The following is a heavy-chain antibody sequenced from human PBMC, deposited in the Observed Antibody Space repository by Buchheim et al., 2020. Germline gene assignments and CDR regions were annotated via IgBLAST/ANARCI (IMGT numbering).Heavy chain of an antibody. CDR2: VSGSGGIT. V-gene: IGHV3-23*01. CDR1: GITFSNYA. CDR3: AKDLCFSISYYYGMNV. J-gene: IGHJ6*02. Sequence: EVQLLESGGGLVQPGGSLRLSCAASGITFSNYAMSWVRQAPGRGLEWVSAVSGSGGITYYADSVKGRFTVSRDNSKNTVYLQVNSLRAEDTAVYYCAKDLCFSISYYYGMNVWGQGTT. D-gene: IGHD2-21*01.